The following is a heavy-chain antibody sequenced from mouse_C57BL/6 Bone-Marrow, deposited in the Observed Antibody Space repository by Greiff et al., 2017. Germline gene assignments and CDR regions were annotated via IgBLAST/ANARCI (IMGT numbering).Heavy chain of an antibody. D-gene: IGHD1-2*01. CDR2: INPNYGTT. V-gene: IGHV1-39*01. CDR3: ASGRLLRQYFDV. J-gene: IGHJ1*03. Sequence: VQLQQSGPELVKPGASVKISCKASGYSFTDYNMNWVKQSNGKSLEWIGVINPNYGTTSYNQKFKGKATLTVDQSSSTAYMQLYSLTSEDSAVDYCASGRLLRQYFDVWGTGTTVTVSS. CDR1: GYSFTDYN.